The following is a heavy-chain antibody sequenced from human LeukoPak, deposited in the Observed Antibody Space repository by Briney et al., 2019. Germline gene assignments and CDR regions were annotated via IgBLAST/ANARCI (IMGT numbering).Heavy chain of an antibody. CDR3: ARDLRFFDY. Sequence: KPSETLSLTCTVPGGSISSYYWSWIRQPPGKGLEWIGYIYYSGSTNYNPSLKSRVTISVDTSKNQFSLKLSSVTAADTAVYYCARDLRFFDYWGQGTLVTVSS. CDR2: IYYSGST. J-gene: IGHJ4*02. D-gene: IGHD3-3*01. CDR1: GGSISSYY. V-gene: IGHV4-59*01.